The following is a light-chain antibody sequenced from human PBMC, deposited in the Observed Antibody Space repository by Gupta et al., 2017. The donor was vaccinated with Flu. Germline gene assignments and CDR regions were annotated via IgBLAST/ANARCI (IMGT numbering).Light chain of an antibody. CDR1: KVGDKY. CDR2: QDF. V-gene: IGLV3-1*01. J-gene: IGLJ2*01. Sequence: PGQTASITCSGDKVGDKYACWYQQRPGQSPVLVIYQDFKRPSGIPERFSASNAGNTATLTISGTQAMDEADYFCQAWDTGTSVVFGGGTKLTVL. CDR3: QAWDTGTSVV.